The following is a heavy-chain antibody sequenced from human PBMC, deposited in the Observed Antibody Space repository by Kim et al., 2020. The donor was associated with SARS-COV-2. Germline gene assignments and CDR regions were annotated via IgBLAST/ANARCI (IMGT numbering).Heavy chain of an antibody. D-gene: IGHD3-3*01. J-gene: IGHJ4*02. CDR3: AGERHDFWSGYYSTMSYPQYDY. Sequence: GGSLRLSCAASGFTFSSYGMHWVRQAPGKGLEWVAVIWYDGSNKYYADSVKGRFTISRDNSKNTLYLQMNSLRAEDTAVYYCAGERHDFWSGYYSTMSYPQYDYWGQGTLVTVSS. CDR2: IWYDGSNK. V-gene: IGHV3-33*01. CDR1: GFTFSSYG.